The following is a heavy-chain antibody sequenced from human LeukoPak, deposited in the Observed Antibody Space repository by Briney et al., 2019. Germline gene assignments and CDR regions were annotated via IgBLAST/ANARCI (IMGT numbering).Heavy chain of an antibody. Sequence: GGSLRLSCAASGFIFSSYAMSWVRQAPGKGLEWVSTISGSGGSTDYADSVKGRFTISRDNANSTVYLQMNSLSAEDTALYYCVRDGLGTYPLDYWGQATLVTVSS. CDR1: GFIFSSYA. CDR2: ISGSGGST. CDR3: VRDGLGTYPLDY. V-gene: IGHV3-23*01. D-gene: IGHD3-10*01. J-gene: IGHJ4*02.